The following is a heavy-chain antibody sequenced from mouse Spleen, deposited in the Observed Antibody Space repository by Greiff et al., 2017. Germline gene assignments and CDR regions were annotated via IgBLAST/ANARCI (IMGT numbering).Heavy chain of an antibody. J-gene: IGHJ4*01. Sequence: DVMLVESGGDLVKPGGSLKLSCAASGFTFSSYGMSWVRQTPDKRLEWVATISSGGSYTYYPDSVKGRFTISRDNAKNTLYLQMSSLKSEDTAMYYCARTTTVADYYAMDYWGQGTSVTVSS. CDR2: ISSGGSYT. D-gene: IGHD1-1*01. CDR3: ARTTTVADYYAMDY. V-gene: IGHV5-6*02. CDR1: GFTFSSYG.